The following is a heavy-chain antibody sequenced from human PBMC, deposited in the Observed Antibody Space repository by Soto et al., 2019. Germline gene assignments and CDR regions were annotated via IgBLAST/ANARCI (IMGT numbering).Heavy chain of an antibody. CDR3: ARLTGNGMDV. V-gene: IGHV6-1*01. CDR1: WDSVSSNSAA. J-gene: IGHJ6*02. CDR2: TYYRSKWYN. Sequence: PWHTLSLTCAISWDSVSSNSAAWNGIRQSPSRGLEWLGRTYYRSKWYNDYAVSVKSRITINQDTSKNQFSLQLNSVTPEDTAVYYCARLTGNGMDVWGQGITVTVSS.